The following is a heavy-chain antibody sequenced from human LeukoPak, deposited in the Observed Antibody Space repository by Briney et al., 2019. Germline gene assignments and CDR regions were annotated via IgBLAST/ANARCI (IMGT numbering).Heavy chain of an antibody. V-gene: IGHV3-7*01. J-gene: IGHJ4*02. Sequence: PGGSPRLSCAPSGFTFSDYWMSWVRQAPGKGLEWVANIKQEGSEKYYVDSVMGRFTISRDNAKNSLYLQMNSLRAEDTAVYYCARDRLDFWGQGTLVTFS. CDR2: IKQEGSEK. CDR3: ARDRLDF. CDR1: GFTFSDYW.